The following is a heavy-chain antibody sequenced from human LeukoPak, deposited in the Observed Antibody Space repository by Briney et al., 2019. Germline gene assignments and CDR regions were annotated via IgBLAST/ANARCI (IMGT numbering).Heavy chain of an antibody. CDR2: ISPYNANT. D-gene: IGHD2-2*01. CDR3: ARDLGYHLLTNYYYYGMDV. CDR1: GYTFTTYG. Sequence: ASVTVSCKTSGYTFTTYGISWVRQAPGQGLEWMGWISPYNANTNYAQKLQGRVTMTPHTSTSTAYMELRSLRSDDTAVYSCARDLGYHLLTNYYYYGMDVWGQGTTVTVSS. J-gene: IGHJ6*02. V-gene: IGHV1-18*01.